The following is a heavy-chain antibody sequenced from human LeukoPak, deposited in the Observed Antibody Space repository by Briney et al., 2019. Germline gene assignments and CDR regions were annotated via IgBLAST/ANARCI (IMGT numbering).Heavy chain of an antibody. Sequence: GASVKVSCKASGYTFSSYDLTWVRQAPGQGLEWMGWISVYNGNTDYAQKFQGRVTMTTDTSTNTAFMELRSLRSDDTALYYCARLYCSGGSCLRLFDYWGQGTLVTVSS. J-gene: IGHJ4*02. V-gene: IGHV1-18*01. CDR3: ARLYCSGGSCLRLFDY. CDR2: ISVYNGNT. D-gene: IGHD2-15*01. CDR1: GYTFSSYD.